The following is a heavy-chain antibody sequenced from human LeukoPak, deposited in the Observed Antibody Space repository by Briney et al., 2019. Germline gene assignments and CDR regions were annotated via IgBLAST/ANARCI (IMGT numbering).Heavy chain of an antibody. CDR2: INHSGST. J-gene: IGHJ5*02. D-gene: IGHD6-19*01. CDR1: GGSFSGYY. V-gene: IGHV4-34*01. Sequence: SETLSLTCAVYGGSFSGYYWSWIRQPPGKGLEWIGEINHSGSTNYNPSLKSRVTISVDTSKNQFSLKLSSVTAADTAVYYYARLVGRQWLVHGNWFDPWGQGTLVTVSS. CDR3: ARLVGRQWLVHGNWFDP.